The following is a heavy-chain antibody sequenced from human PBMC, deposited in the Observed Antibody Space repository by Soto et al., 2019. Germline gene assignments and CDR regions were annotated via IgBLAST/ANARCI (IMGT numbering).Heavy chain of an antibody. Sequence: DVQLLESGGGLVQPGGSLRLSCAASGFTFNNYAMTWVRQAPGKGLEWVSAIGGNGAATYYVDSVKGRFTISRDNSKNTRYLQINRLRAGDTAVYFCAKDSSGSHDYWGQGTLVTVSS. CDR3: AKDSSGSHDY. J-gene: IGHJ4*02. CDR2: IGGNGAAT. V-gene: IGHV3-23*02. CDR1: GFTFNNYA. D-gene: IGHD6-19*01.